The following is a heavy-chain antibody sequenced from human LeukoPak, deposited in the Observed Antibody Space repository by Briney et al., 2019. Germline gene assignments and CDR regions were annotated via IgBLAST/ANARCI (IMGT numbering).Heavy chain of an antibody. CDR2: IRYDGSYK. D-gene: IGHD3-10*01. J-gene: IGHJ4*02. V-gene: IGHV3-30*02. CDR1: GFTFSSYG. CDR3: AKDFRHNDVLLWFGETIGSYFDY. Sequence: AGGSLRLSCAASGFTFSSYGMHWVRQAPGKELEWVAFIRYDGSYKYYADSVKGRFTISRDNSKNTLYLQMNSLRAEDTAVYYCAKDFRHNDVLLWFGETIGSYFDYWGQGTLVTVSS.